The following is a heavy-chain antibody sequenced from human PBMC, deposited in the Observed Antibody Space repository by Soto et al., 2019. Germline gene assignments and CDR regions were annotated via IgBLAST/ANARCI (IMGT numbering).Heavy chain of an antibody. V-gene: IGHV4-34*01. CDR3: ARGHWFDA. CDR1: GGSFSGYY. J-gene: IGHJ5*02. Sequence: SETLSLTCAIYGGSFSGYYWSWIRQPPGKGLEWIGGINHSGSTNYNPSLKSRVTISVDTSKNQFFLKLTSVTAAETAVYYCARGHWFDAWGQAILVTVP. CDR2: INHSGST.